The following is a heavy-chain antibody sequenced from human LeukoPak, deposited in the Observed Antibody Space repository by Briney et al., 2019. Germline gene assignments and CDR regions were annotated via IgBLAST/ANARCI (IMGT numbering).Heavy chain of an antibody. CDR2: IIPIFGTA. J-gene: IGHJ4*02. V-gene: IGHV1-69*05. D-gene: IGHD6-13*01. Sequence: SVKVSCKASGGTFSSYAISWVRQAPGQGLEWMGRIIPIFGTANYAQKFQGRVTITTDESTSTAYMELSSLRSEDTAVYSCARDQRSSSWYGSFDYWGQGTLVTVSS. CDR3: ARDQRSSSWYGSFDY. CDR1: GGTFSSYA.